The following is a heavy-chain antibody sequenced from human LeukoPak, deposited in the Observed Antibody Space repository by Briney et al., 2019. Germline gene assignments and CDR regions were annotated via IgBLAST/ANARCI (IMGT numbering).Heavy chain of an antibody. CDR3: AMSSGYGAFDI. CDR2: INHSGST. J-gene: IGHJ3*02. V-gene: IGHV4-34*01. D-gene: IGHD3-22*01. CDR1: GGSFSGYY. Sequence: SETLSLTCAVYGGSFSGYYWSWIRQPPGKGLEWIGEINHSGSTNYKSSLKSRVTISEDTSKNQFSLKLRPVTAADTAVYYCAMSSGYGAFDIWGQGTMVTVSS.